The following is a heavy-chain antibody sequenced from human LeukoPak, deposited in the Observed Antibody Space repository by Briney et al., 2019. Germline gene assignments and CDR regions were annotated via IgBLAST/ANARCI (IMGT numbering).Heavy chain of an antibody. D-gene: IGHD3-22*01. V-gene: IGHV3-7*01. CDR3: ARVRRTYYYDSSGYYLGGSAFDI. CDR2: IKQDGSEK. CDR1: GFTFSSYW. J-gene: IGHJ3*02. Sequence: PGGSLGLSCAASGFTFSSYWMSWVRQAPGKGLEWVANIKQDGSEKYYVDSVKGRFTISRDNAKNSLYLQMNSLRAEDTAVYYCARVRRTYYYDSSGYYLGGSAFDIWGQGTMVTVSS.